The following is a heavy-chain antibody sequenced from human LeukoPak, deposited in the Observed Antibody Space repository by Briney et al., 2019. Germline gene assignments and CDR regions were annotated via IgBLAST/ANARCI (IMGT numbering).Heavy chain of an antibody. CDR1: GFTFSSSA. CDR3: AKSYDTSGYYYFYFDP. J-gene: IGHJ4*02. V-gene: IGHV3-23*01. D-gene: IGHD3-22*01. CDR2: ISGSGGNT. Sequence: GGSLRLSCAASGFTFSSSAMSWGRQAPGKGLEWGSVISGSGGNTYYADSVKGRCTISRDNSKNTLYPQMNSLRAEDTAVYYCAKSYDTSGYYYFYFDPWGQGTPVTVSS.